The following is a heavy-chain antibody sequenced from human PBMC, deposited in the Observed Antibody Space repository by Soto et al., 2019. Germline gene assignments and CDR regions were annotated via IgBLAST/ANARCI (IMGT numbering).Heavy chain of an antibody. D-gene: IGHD2-15*01. J-gene: IGHJ6*02. CDR3: ASTARISYYYYGMDV. CDR2: IIPIFGTA. CDR1: GGTFSSYA. Sequence: SVKVSCKASGGTFSSYAISWVRQAPGQGLEWMGGIIPIFGTANYAQKFQGRVTITADKSTSTAYMELSSLRSEDTAVYYCASTARISYYYYGMDVWGQGTTVTVS. V-gene: IGHV1-69*06.